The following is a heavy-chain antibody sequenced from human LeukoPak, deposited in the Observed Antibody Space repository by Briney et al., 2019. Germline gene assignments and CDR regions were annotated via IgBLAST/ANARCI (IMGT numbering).Heavy chain of an antibody. CDR1: GFTFSSYW. CDR2: IASDGSST. Sequence: GGSLRLSCAASGFTFSSYWMNWVRQAPGKGLVWVSRIASDGSSTTYADSVKGRFTISRDNSKNTLYLQMNSLRAEDTAVYYCAKGSRKTTVTDFDCWGQGTLVTVSS. J-gene: IGHJ4*02. CDR3: AKGSRKTTVTDFDC. D-gene: IGHD4-17*01. V-gene: IGHV3-74*01.